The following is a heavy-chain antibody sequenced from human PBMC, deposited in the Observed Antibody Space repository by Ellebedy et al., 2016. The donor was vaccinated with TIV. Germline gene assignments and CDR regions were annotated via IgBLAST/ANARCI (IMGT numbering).Heavy chain of an antibody. J-gene: IGHJ3*02. CDR3: ARDSKKVWAFDI. CDR2: VHYTGST. D-gene: IGHD3-16*01. CDR1: GGSVSSGSYY. Sequence: SETLSLTCTVSGGSVSSGSYYWSWIRQPPGKGLEYIGYVHYTGSTNYNPSLRSLVTLSVDSFKNQFSLKLDSVTAADTAVYYCARDSKKVWAFDIWGQGTMVTVSS. V-gene: IGHV4-61*01.